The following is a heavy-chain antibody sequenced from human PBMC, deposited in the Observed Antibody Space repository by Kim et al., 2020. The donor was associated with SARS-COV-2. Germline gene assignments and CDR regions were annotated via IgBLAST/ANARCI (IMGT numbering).Heavy chain of an antibody. CDR2: INHSGST. Sequence: SETLSLTCAVYGGSFSGYYWSWIRQPPGKGLEWIGEINHSGSTNYNPSLKSRVTISVDTSKNQFSLKLSSVTAADTAVYYCASHYYGPPATRRDYWGQGTLVTVSS. J-gene: IGHJ4*02. CDR1: GGSFSGYY. D-gene: IGHD3-10*01. CDR3: ASHYYGPPATRRDY. V-gene: IGHV4-34*01.